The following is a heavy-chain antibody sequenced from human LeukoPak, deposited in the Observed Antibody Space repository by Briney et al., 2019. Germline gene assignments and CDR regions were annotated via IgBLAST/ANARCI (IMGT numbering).Heavy chain of an antibody. CDR3: ARVKILWFGELPYYYYGMDV. V-gene: IGHV6-1*01. J-gene: IGHJ6*02. CDR1: GGSVSSNSAA. Sequence: SQTLSFTCAISGGSVSSNSAAWNWIRQSPSRGLEWLGRTYYRSKWYYDYTLSVKSRITINPDTSKNQFSLQLNSVTPEDTAVYYCARVKILWFGELPYYYYGMDVWGQGTTVTVSS. D-gene: IGHD3-10*01. CDR2: TYYRSKWYY.